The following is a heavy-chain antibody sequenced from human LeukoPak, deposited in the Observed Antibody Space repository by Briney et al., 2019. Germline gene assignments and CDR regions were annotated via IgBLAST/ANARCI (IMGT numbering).Heavy chain of an antibody. CDR1: GYTFTTYA. CDR3: ARPDYGDTPPRY. CDR2: INAGNGNT. Sequence: GPSVKVSCKASGYTFTTYAMHWVRQAPGQRLEWMGWINAGNGNTKYSQKFQGRVTITSDTSASTAYMELSSLRSEDTAVYYCARPDYGDTPPRYWGQGTLVTVSS. D-gene: IGHD4-17*01. V-gene: IGHV1-3*01. J-gene: IGHJ4*02.